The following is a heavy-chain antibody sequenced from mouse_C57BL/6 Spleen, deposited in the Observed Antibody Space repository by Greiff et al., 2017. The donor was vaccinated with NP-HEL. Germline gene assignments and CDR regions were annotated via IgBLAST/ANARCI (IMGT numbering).Heavy chain of an antibody. J-gene: IGHJ1*03. CDR2: IDPETGGT. V-gene: IGHV1-15*01. CDR3: TRSAYGRRYVGWYFDG. CDR1: GYTFTDYE. D-gene: IGHD1-1*01. Sequence: QVQLQQSGAELVRPGASVTLSCKASGYTFTDYEMHWVKQTPVHGLEWIGAIDPETGGTAYNQKFKGKAILTADQSSSTAYMELHSLPSEDSAVFYCTRSAYGRRYVGWYFDGWGTGTTVTVSS.